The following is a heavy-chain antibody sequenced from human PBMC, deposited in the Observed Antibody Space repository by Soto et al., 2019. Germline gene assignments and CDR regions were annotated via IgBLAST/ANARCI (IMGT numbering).Heavy chain of an antibody. D-gene: IGHD2-21*02. CDR2: IRSKANNYAT. CDR3: ARHVLQYCGADCYLLPYFDL. Sequence: EVQLVESGGGLVQPGGSLKLSCAASGFTFSGSAMHWVRQASGKGLEWVGRIRSKANNYATVYAASVKGRVTISKDDSKNTAHLQMNSLKIEVKAVYYCARHVLQYCGADCYLLPYFDLWGRGTLVTVSS. V-gene: IGHV3-73*02. CDR1: GFTFSGSA. J-gene: IGHJ2*01.